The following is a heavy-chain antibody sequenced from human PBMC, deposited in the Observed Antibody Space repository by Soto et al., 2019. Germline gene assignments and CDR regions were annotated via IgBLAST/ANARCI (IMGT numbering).Heavy chain of an antibody. D-gene: IGHD3-10*01. V-gene: IGHV1-46*01. CDR2: INPSSGNT. CDR1: GYTFTSYY. CDR3: ARADYYGSGSYNTFAEYFQH. J-gene: IGHJ1*01. Sequence: GASVKVSCKASGYTFTSYYMHWVRQAPGQGLERIRIINPSSGNTSYAQKYQGRVTMTTDTSTSTAYKELRSLRSDDTAVYYCARADYYGSGSYNTFAEYFQHWGQGTLVTVSS.